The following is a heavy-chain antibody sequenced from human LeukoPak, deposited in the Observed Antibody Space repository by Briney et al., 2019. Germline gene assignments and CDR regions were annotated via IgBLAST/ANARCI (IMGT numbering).Heavy chain of an antibody. CDR3: ARNNTLMMYPRGGEDKGFDY. CDR2: IYYSGST. CDR1: GGSISSGSYY. V-gene: IGHV4-39*01. J-gene: IGHJ4*02. Sequence: PSETLSLTCTVSGGSISSGSYYWGWIRQPPGKGLEWIGSIYYSGSTHYNPSLKSRVTISVDTSKNEFSLKLSSVTAADTAVYYWARNNTLMMYPRGGEDKGFDYWGQGTLVTVSS. D-gene: IGHD2-8*01.